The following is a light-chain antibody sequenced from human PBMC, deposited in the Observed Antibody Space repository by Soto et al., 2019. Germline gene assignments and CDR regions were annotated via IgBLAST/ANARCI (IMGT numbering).Light chain of an antibody. CDR3: QQYRSYWT. J-gene: IGKJ1*01. Sequence: IQMTQSPSTLSASIGDTVTITCRASQGISTWLAWYQQKPGEAPKVLIYDVSSLQSGVPSRFSGTGSGTEFTLIIDSLQPDDFATYYCQQYRSYWTFGQGTKVKIK. V-gene: IGKV1-5*01. CDR1: QGISTW. CDR2: DVS.